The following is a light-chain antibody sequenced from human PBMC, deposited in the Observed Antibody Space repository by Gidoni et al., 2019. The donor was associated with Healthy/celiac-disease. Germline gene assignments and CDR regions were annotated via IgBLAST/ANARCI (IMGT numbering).Light chain of an antibody. Sequence: QSVFTQPPSVSAPPGLQVTISCSGLSSNLGHHSGSWYQQTPGTAPKLLIYENDQRPSGIPDRFAGSQSGTAATLAIAGLQTGDEADYYCGTWDNSLSAGVFGGGTKLTVL. CDR1: SSNLGHHS. V-gene: IGLV1-51*02. J-gene: IGLJ2*01. CDR2: END. CDR3: GTWDNSLSAGV.